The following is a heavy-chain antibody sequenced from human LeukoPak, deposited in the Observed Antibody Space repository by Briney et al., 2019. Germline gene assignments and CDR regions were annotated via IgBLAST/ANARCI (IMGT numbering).Heavy chain of an antibody. Sequence: GGSLRLSCAASGFTFSSYAMSWVRQAPGKGLEWVAVIWYDGSNKYYADSVKGRFTISRDNSKNTLYLQMNSLRAEDTAVYYCAREGITMVRGVIFNWFDPWGQGTLVTVSS. CDR1: GFTFSSYA. J-gene: IGHJ5*02. D-gene: IGHD3-10*01. CDR2: IWYDGSNK. V-gene: IGHV3-33*08. CDR3: AREGITMVRGVIFNWFDP.